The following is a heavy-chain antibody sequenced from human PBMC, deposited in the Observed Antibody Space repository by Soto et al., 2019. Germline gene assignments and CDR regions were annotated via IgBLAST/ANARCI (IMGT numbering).Heavy chain of an antibody. D-gene: IGHD3-10*01. CDR1: GGSFSAYY. Sequence: SETLSLTCDVYGGSFSAYYWSWIRQPPGKGLEWIGEINHSGSTNYNPSLKSRVTISVDTSKNQFSLKLSSVTAADTAVYYCARAPRGNYGYPSYFDYWGQGTLVTVSS. CDR3: ARAPRGNYGYPSYFDY. J-gene: IGHJ4*02. V-gene: IGHV4-34*01. CDR2: INHSGST.